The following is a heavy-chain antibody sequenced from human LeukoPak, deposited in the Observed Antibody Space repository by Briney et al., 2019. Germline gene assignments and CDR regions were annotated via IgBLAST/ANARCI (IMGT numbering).Heavy chain of an antibody. CDR2: IYSGGST. Sequence: GGSLRLSCAASGFTVSNNFMSWVRQAPGKGLEWVSVIYSGGSTYYADSVKGRFIISRDNSKNTLYLQMNSLRAEDTAVYYCARVRGCSSTSCHYFDNWGQGTLSPSPQ. D-gene: IGHD2-2*01. CDR1: GFTVSNNF. J-gene: IGHJ4*02. V-gene: IGHV3-53*01. CDR3: ARVRGCSSTSCHYFDN.